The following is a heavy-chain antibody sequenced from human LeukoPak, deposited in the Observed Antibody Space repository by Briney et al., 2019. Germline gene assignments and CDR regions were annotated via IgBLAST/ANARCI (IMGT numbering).Heavy chain of an antibody. D-gene: IGHD5-12*01. CDR2: IYYSGST. CDR3: ARDSGYDFALGY. CDR1: GGSISNTNW. V-gene: IGHV4-31*11. Sequence: SETLSLTCAVSGGSISNTNWWSWIRQHPGKGLEWIGYIYYSGSTYYNPSLKSRVTISVDTSKNQFSLKLSSVTAADTAVYYCARDSGYDFALGYWGQGTLVTVSS. J-gene: IGHJ4*02.